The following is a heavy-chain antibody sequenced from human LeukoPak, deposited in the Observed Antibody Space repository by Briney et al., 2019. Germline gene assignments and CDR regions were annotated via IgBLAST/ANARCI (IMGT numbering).Heavy chain of an antibody. Sequence: SETLSLTCTVSGGSISSYYWSWIRLPPGKGLEWIAYISDTGSINYNPSLKSRVTISLETSKNQFSLKLSSVTAADTAVYYCAGHHPRNTVDFWGQGTLVTVSS. CDR3: AGHHPRNTVDF. J-gene: IGHJ4*02. CDR2: ISDTGSI. D-gene: IGHD2/OR15-2a*01. V-gene: IGHV4-59*08. CDR1: GGSISSYY.